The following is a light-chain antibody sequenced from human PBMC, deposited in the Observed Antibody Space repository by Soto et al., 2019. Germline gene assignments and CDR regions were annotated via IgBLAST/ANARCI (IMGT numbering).Light chain of an antibody. CDR2: SAS. CDR1: QSVRSN. Sequence: EVVLTQSPASLSVSPGERATLSCRSSQSVRSNLAWYQHKPGQAPRLLIYSASTRAPGIPARFSGSGSGTEFTLTISSLQSEDFSIYYCQQYDNWPPITFGQGTRLEI. CDR3: QQYDNWPPIT. V-gene: IGKV3-15*01. J-gene: IGKJ5*01.